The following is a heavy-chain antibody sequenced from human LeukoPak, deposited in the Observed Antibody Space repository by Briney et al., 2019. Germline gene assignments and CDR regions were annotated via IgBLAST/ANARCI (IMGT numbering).Heavy chain of an antibody. J-gene: IGHJ4*02. D-gene: IGHD4-17*01. V-gene: IGHV1-69*04. Sequence: GASVKVSCKASGGTFSSYAISWVRQAPGQGLEWMGRIIPILGIANYAQKFQGRVTITADKSTSTAYMELSSLRSEDTAVYYCARDTGPYIGTVTTTAFAYWGQGTLVTVSS. CDR1: GGTFSSYA. CDR2: IIPILGIA. CDR3: ARDTGPYIGTVTTTAFAY.